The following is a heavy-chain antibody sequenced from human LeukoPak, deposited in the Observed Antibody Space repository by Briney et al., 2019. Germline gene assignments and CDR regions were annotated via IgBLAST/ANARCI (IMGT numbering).Heavy chain of an antibody. CDR3: ARGRPYSSSSYYYYYMDG. CDR1: GFTFSSYW. D-gene: IGHD6-6*01. CDR2: IKQDGSEK. Sequence: GGSPRLSCAASGFTFSSYWMSWVRPAPGKGREWVANIKQDGSEKYYVDSVKGRFTISRDKAKNSLYLQMNSLRAEDTAVYYCARGRPYSSSSYYYYYMDGWGKGTTVTVSS. J-gene: IGHJ6*03. V-gene: IGHV3-7*01.